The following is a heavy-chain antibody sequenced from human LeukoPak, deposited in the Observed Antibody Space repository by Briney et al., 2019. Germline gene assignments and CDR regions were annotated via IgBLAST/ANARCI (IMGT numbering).Heavy chain of an antibody. CDR3: AREVEEYCSGGSCYGAHY. J-gene: IGHJ4*02. CDR2: IIPIFGTA. V-gene: IGHV1-69*01. Sequence: GSSVKASCKASGGTFSSYAISWVRQAPGQGLEWMGGIIPIFGTANYAQKFQGRVTITADESTSTAYMELSSLRSEDTAVYYCAREVEEYCSGGSCYGAHYWGQGTLVTVSS. D-gene: IGHD2-15*01. CDR1: GGTFSSYA.